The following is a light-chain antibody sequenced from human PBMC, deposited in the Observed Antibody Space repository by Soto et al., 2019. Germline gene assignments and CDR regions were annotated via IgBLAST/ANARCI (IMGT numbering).Light chain of an antibody. Sequence: DIQMTQSPATLAASVGDRVTVTCRASQSISNWLAWYQQKPGKAPKLLIYDASNLQSGVPSRFSGSGSETEFTLTIRSLQPDDFATYYCQQYNTYSTFGQGTKLEIK. CDR2: DAS. CDR1: QSISNW. CDR3: QQYNTYST. V-gene: IGKV1-5*01. J-gene: IGKJ2*01.